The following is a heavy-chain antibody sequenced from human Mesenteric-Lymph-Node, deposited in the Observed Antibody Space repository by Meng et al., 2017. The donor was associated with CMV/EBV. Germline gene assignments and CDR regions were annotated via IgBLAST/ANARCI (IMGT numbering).Heavy chain of an antibody. J-gene: IGHJ4*02. CDR3: ARDPEFGALDY. D-gene: IGHD1-14*01. Sequence: GESLKISCAASGFSFSSYWMSWVRLAPGKGLEWVAELNGAGGDKYYVGSVRGRFTISRDNAKKSLFLQMDSLRAEDSGIYYCARDPEFGALDYWGQGSLVTVSS. CDR1: GFSFSSYW. CDR2: LNGAGGDK. V-gene: IGHV3-7*03.